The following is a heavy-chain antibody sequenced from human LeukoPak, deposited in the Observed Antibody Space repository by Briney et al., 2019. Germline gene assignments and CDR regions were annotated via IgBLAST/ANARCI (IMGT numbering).Heavy chain of an antibody. CDR1: GFTFSSYG. D-gene: IGHD1-26*01. V-gene: IGHV3-33*06. CDR3: AKAHSGSFYSGIH. Sequence: GGSLRLSCAASGFTFSSYGMHWVRQAPGKGLEWVAVIWYDGSNKYYADSVKGRFTISRDNSKNTLYLQVSSLRADDTAVYYCAKAHSGSFYSGIHWGQGTLVTVSS. J-gene: IGHJ4*02. CDR2: IWYDGSNK.